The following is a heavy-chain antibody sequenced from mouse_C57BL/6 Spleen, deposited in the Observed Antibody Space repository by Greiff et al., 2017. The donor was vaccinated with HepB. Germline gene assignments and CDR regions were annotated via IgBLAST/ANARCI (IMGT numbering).Heavy chain of an antibody. CDR1: GYAFTNYL. Sequence: QVQLQQSGAELVRPGTSVKVSCKASGYAFTNYLIEWVKQRPGQGLEWIGVINPGSGGTNYNEKFKGKATLTADKSSSTTYMQLSSLTSEDSAVYFCARDYFDYWGQGTTLTVSS. J-gene: IGHJ2*01. CDR3: ARDYFDY. V-gene: IGHV1-54*01. CDR2: INPGSGGT.